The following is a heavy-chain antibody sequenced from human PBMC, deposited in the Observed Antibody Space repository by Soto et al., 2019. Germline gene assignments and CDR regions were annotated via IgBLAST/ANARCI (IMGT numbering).Heavy chain of an antibody. D-gene: IGHD4-17*01. Sequence: QVHLVQSGAEVKKPGASVKVSCKTSGYTFSNFGISWVRQAPGQGFEWLGWISGYNGNSKYAQKFQGRVTMTTDTSTSTGYLELSSLNSDDSAVYYCARDYGDAREHWGQGTLVTVSS. V-gene: IGHV1-18*01. CDR2: ISGYNGNS. CDR3: ARDYGDAREH. CDR1: GYTFSNFG. J-gene: IGHJ4*02.